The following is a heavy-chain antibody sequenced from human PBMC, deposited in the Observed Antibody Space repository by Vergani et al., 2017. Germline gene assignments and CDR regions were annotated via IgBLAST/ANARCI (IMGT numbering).Heavy chain of an antibody. CDR2: IYYSGGT. V-gene: IGHV4-61*01. CDR3: ARNQYCGGDCYSDAFDI. Sequence: QVQLQESGPGLVKPSETLSLTCTVSGGSVSSGSYYWSWIRQPPGKGLEWIGYIYYSGGTNSNPSLKSRVTISVDTSKNQLSLKLSSVTAADTAVYYCARNQYCGGDCYSDAFDIWGQGTLVTVSS. CDR1: GGSVSSGSYY. J-gene: IGHJ3*02. D-gene: IGHD2-21*02.